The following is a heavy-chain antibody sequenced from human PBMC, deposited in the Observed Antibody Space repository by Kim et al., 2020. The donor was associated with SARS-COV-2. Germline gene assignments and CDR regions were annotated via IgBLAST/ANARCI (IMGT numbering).Heavy chain of an antibody. CDR2: ISTRGESI. Sequence: GGSLRLSCAASGLSFSDSYMNWVRQAPGKGLEWLSFISTRGESIFYADSVEGRFTISRDNAKNSLYLQMNYLRDEDTACYYCARSGNGYNAFGIWGQGVLVTVSS. J-gene: IGHJ4*02. CDR3: ARSGNGYNAFGI. V-gene: IGHV3-11*01. D-gene: IGHD5-12*01. CDR1: GLSFSDSY.